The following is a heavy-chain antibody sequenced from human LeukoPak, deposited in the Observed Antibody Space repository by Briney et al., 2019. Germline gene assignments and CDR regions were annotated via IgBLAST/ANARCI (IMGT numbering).Heavy chain of an antibody. V-gene: IGHV1-69*05. J-gene: IGHJ5*02. CDR1: GGTFSSYA. CDR2: IIPIFGTA. CDR3: ARARLYYDSSGYPLLGWFDP. D-gene: IGHD3-22*01. Sequence: ASVKVSCKASGGTFSSYAISWVRQAPGQGLEWMGRIIPIFGTANYAQKFQGRVTITTDESTSTAYMELSSLRSEDTAVYYCARARLYYDSSGYPLLGWFDPWGQGTLVTVSS.